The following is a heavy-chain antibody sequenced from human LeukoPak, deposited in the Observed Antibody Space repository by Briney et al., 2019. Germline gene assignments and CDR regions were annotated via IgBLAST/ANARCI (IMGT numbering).Heavy chain of an antibody. J-gene: IGHJ4*02. V-gene: IGHV4-39*07. CDR3: ARTRVPGSYSPKGPFDY. CDR2: MYYSGSI. CDR1: GGSISSSNYN. D-gene: IGHD1-26*01. Sequence: SETLSLTCTVSGGSISSSNYNWGWIRQPPSKGLEWIGSMYYSGSIFYNPSLKSRVTISINTSKNQFSLKVSSVTAADTAVYYCARTRVPGSYSPKGPFDYWGQGTLVTVSS.